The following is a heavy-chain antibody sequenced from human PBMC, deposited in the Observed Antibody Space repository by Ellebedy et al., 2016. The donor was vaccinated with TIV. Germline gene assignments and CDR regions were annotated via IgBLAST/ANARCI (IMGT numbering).Heavy chain of an antibody. V-gene: IGHV4-34*01. CDR3: ARGGGY. Sequence: MPSETLSLTCAVYGGSLSGYYWSWIRQPPGKGLEWIGEIYHSGRTNYNASLKSRVTISVYTSKNQFSLKLHSGTAADTAVYYCARGGGYWGQGTLVTVSS. CDR2: IYHSGRT. J-gene: IGHJ4*02. CDR1: GGSLSGYY.